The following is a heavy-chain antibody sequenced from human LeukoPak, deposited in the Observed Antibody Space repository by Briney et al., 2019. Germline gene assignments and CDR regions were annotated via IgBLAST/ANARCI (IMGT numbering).Heavy chain of an antibody. CDR3: ARERRDFGDPLDY. Sequence: GGSLRLSCAASGFTFSSYAMAWVRQAPGKGLEWGSAISSSGDNTYYADSVKGRFTISRDNSKNTLYLQLNSLRAGDTALYYCARERRDFGDPLDYWGQGTLVTVSS. D-gene: IGHD4-17*01. J-gene: IGHJ4*02. V-gene: IGHV3-23*01. CDR1: GFTFSSYA. CDR2: ISSSGDNT.